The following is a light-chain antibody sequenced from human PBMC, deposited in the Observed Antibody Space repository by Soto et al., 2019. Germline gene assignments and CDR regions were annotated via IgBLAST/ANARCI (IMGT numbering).Light chain of an antibody. Sequence: QSALTQPASVSGSPGQSITISCIGTSSDIGGQNFVSWQQQRPGKAPKFIIYGVTNRPSGVSNRFSGSKSGNTASLTISGLQADDEADYSCSSYSSSYTWVFGGGTKLTVL. J-gene: IGLJ3*02. CDR2: GVT. CDR1: SSDIGGQNF. CDR3: SSYSSSYTWV. V-gene: IGLV2-14*01.